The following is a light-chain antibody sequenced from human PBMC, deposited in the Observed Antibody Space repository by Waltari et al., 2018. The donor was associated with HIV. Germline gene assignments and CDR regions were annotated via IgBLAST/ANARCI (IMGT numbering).Light chain of an antibody. V-gene: IGLV2-23*01. CDR2: EGS. Sequence: QTALTQPASVSGSPGQSNTISCTGTSSDVGMYNLVAWDQQYPGKPPKLMIYEGSKLPASLSNPFSRSNSGNPAFLTIPGLQSEDSAYYYCFSSACRLVIFGEGSKLTVL. J-gene: IGLJ2*01. CDR1: SSDVGMYNL. CDR3: FSSACRLVI.